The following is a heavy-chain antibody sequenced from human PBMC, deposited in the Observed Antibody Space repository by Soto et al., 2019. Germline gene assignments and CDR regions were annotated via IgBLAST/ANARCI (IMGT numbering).Heavy chain of an antibody. CDR2: IIPVFGTA. Sequence: ASVKVSCKASGGTFSKYKITWVRQAPGQGLEWMGGIIPVFGTANYAQKFQGRVTITADESTSTAYMEVSSLRSDDTAVYYCAGDMITFGGVGPYYYYGMDVWGQGTTVTVSS. J-gene: IGHJ6*02. D-gene: IGHD3-16*01. V-gene: IGHV1-69*13. CDR1: GGTFSKYK. CDR3: AGDMITFGGVGPYYYYGMDV.